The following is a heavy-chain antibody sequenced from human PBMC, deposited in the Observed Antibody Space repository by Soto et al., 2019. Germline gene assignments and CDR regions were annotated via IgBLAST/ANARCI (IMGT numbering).Heavy chain of an antibody. CDR3: ARGGYFDGSNYLAY. CDR2: INPGNGNT. CDR1: GYTFARYG. Sequence: APVKVSCNSSGYTFARYGSNCVRPAHGRGLEWMGWINPGNGNTKYSQQFQGRVIIDRDTSASTAYMELSSLRSEDTAVYYCARGGYFDGSNYLAYWGLGTRVNVSA. V-gene: IGHV1-3*01. J-gene: IGHJ4*02. D-gene: IGHD3-22*01.